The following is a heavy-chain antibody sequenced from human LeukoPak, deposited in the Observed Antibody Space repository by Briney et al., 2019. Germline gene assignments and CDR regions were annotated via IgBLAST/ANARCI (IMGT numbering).Heavy chain of an antibody. CDR1: GYTFTSYD. J-gene: IGHJ6*02. V-gene: IGHV1-8*01. Sequence: ASVKVSCKASGYTFTSYDINWVRQATGQGLEWMGWMNPNSGNTGYAQKFQGRVTMTRNTSISTAYMELSSLGSEDTAVYYCASRGRWFGNYYYGMDVWGQGTTVTVSS. CDR2: MNPNSGNT. D-gene: IGHD3-10*01. CDR3: ASRGRWFGNYYYGMDV.